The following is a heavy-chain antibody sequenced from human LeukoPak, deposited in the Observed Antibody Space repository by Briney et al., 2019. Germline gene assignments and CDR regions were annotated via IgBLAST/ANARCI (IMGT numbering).Heavy chain of an antibody. Sequence: ASVKVSCKASGYTFTGYYMHWVRQAPGQGLEWMGWINPNSGGTNYAQKFQGRVTMTTDTSTSTAYMELRSLRSDDTAVYYCAREPFDSSPARFDYWGQGTLVTVSS. CDR2: INPNSGGT. J-gene: IGHJ4*02. CDR1: GYTFTGYY. V-gene: IGHV1-2*02. D-gene: IGHD6-6*01. CDR3: AREPFDSSPARFDY.